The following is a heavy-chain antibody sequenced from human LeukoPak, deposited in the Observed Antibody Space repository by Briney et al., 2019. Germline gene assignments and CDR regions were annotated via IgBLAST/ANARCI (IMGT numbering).Heavy chain of an antibody. D-gene: IGHD2-2*01. CDR3: VRDRYCSSTSCYPAGISDY. V-gene: IGHV3-74*01. CDR2: INTDGSST. CDR1: GFTFSSYW. Sequence: PGGSLRLSCAASGFTFSSYWIHWVRQAPGKGLVWVSRINTDGSSTGYADSVKGRFTISRDNAKNTLYLQMNSLRAEDTAVYYCVRDRYCSSTSCYPAGISDYWGQGTLVTVSS. J-gene: IGHJ4*02.